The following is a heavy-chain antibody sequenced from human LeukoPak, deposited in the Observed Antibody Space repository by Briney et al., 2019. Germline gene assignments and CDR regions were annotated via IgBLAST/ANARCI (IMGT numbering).Heavy chain of an antibody. CDR3: ARDVDSSGYAVY. V-gene: IGHV1-2*02. CDR1: GYTFTGYY. CDR2: INPNSGGT. D-gene: IGHD3-22*01. Sequence: GASVKVSCKASGYTFTGYYMHWVRQAPGQGLEWMGWINPNSGGTNYAQKFQSRVTMTRDSSISTAYMELSRLRSDDTAVYYCARDVDSSGYAVYWGQGTLVTVSS. J-gene: IGHJ4*02.